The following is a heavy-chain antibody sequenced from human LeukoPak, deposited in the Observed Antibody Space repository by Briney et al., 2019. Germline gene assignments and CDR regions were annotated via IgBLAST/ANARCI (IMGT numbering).Heavy chain of an antibody. V-gene: IGHV3-23*01. CDR3: AKSSCSSTSCSLYNWVDP. D-gene: IGHD2-2*01. J-gene: IGHJ5*02. Sequence: GGSLRLSCAASGFTFSSYAMSWVRQAPGKGLEWVSAISGSGGRTYYADSVKGRFTISRDNSKNTLYLQMHSLRAEDTAVYYCAKSSCSSTSCSLYNWVDPWGQGTLVTVSS. CDR1: GFTFSSYA. CDR2: ISGSGGRT.